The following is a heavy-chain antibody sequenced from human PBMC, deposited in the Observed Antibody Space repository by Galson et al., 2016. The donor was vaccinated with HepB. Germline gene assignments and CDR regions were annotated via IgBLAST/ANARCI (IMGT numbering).Heavy chain of an antibody. CDR1: GFTFSNYG. CDR3: VQGSTAPAV. J-gene: IGHJ6*04. Sequence: SLRLSCAASGFTFSNYGMTWVRQAPGKGLEVVSSISRSGDSTGYADSVKGRFTISRDNSKNTLSLQMNSLTADDTAIYYCVQGSTAPAVWGKGTTVTASS. D-gene: IGHD1-26*01. CDR2: ISRSGDST. V-gene: IGHV3-23*01.